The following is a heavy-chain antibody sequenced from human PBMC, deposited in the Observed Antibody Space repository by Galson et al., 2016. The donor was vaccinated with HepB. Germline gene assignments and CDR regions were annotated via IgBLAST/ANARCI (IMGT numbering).Heavy chain of an antibody. D-gene: IGHD3/OR15-3a*01. Sequence: QSGAEVKKPGESLKISCKGSGSSFTTYWIGWVRQMPGKGLEWMGIVYPDDSSTRYSPSFQGQVTISADRSTSTAYLQWRSLKASDTALYYCARRNRFGLVDYWGQGTLVTVSS. CDR1: GSSFTTYW. J-gene: IGHJ4*02. CDR2: VYPDDSST. CDR3: ARRNRFGLVDY. V-gene: IGHV5-51*03.